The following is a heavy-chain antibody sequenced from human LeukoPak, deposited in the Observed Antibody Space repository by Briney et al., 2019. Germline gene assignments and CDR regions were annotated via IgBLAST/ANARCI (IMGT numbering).Heavy chain of an antibody. CDR3: ASGVSGYSYGKDY. Sequence: ASVKVSCKASGGTFSSYAISWVRQAPGQGLEWMGRIIPILGIANYAQEFQGRVTITADKSTSTAYMELSSLRSEDTAVYYCASGVSGYSYGKDYWGQGTLVTVSS. D-gene: IGHD5-18*01. CDR2: IIPILGIA. CDR1: GGTFSSYA. V-gene: IGHV1-69*04. J-gene: IGHJ4*02.